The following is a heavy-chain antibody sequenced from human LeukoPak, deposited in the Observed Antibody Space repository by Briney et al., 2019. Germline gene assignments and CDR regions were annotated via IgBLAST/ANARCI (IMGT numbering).Heavy chain of an antibody. CDR3: ARDGDIRFLEWLSPFDY. J-gene: IGHJ4*02. V-gene: IGHV1-18*01. Sequence: GASVKVSCKASGYTFTSYGISWVRQAPGQGLEWMGWISAYNGNTNYAQKPQGRVTMTTDTSTSTAYMELRSLRSDDTAVYYCARDGDIRFLEWLSPFDYWGQGTLVTVSS. CDR2: ISAYNGNT. D-gene: IGHD3-3*01. CDR1: GYTFTSYG.